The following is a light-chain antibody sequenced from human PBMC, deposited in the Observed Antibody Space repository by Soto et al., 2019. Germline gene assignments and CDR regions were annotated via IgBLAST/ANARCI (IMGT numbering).Light chain of an antibody. J-gene: IGKJ1*01. CDR1: QSVSSSY. CDR3: QQYGRSPS. V-gene: IGKV3-20*01. Sequence: EVVLTQSPGTLSLSPGERATLSCRASQSVSSSYLAWYQQKPGQAPGLLIYGASGRATGIPDRFSGSGSGKDLTLTISRLEPEDFAVYFCQQYGRSPSFGQGTKVEIK. CDR2: GAS.